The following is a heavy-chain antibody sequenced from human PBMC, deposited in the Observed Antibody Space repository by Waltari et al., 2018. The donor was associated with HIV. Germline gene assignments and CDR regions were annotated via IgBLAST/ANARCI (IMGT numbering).Heavy chain of an antibody. CDR1: GLSVSSNY. V-gene: IGHV3-53*02. Sequence: EVQLVETGGGLIQPGGSLRLSCAASGLSVSSNYMNWVRQAPGKGXEWVSFFYRSVDASSADFVKGRFTISRDNSKNTLYLQMNSLRAEDTAVYYCARVRSIMGRFLGFDYWGQGTTVFVSS. CDR3: ARVRSIMGRFLGFDY. D-gene: IGHD3-3*02. CDR2: FYRSVDA. J-gene: IGHJ4*02.